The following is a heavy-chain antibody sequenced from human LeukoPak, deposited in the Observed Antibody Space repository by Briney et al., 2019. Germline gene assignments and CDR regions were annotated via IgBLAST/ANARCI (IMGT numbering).Heavy chain of an antibody. J-gene: IGHJ6*03. CDR3: ARTTVDYYYYYIDV. Sequence: GGSLRLSCAASGFTFSNYWMTWVRQAPGKGLEWVANINQDGSEKYYVDSVKGRITVSRDNGKNSLYLQMNSLRAEDTAIYYCARTTVDYYYYYIDVWGKGTTVIVSS. CDR2: INQDGSEK. D-gene: IGHD1-1*01. V-gene: IGHV3-7*01. CDR1: GFTFSNYW.